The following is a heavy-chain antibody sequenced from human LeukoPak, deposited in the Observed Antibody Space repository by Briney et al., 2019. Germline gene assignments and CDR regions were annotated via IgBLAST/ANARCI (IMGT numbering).Heavy chain of an antibody. CDR3: ARDSGITFGGVIASFDY. J-gene: IGHJ4*02. V-gene: IGHV4-34*01. CDR1: GGSFSGYY. Sequence: SETLSLTCAVYGGSFSGYYWRWIRQPPGKGLEWIGEINHSGSTNYNPSLKSRVTISVDTSKNQFSLKLSSVTAADTAVYYCARDSGITFGGVIASFDYWGQGTLVTVSS. CDR2: INHSGST. D-gene: IGHD3-16*02.